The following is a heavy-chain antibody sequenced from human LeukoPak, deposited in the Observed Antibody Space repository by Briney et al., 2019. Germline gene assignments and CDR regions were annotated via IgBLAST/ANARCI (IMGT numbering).Heavy chain of an antibody. Sequence: GGSLRLSCAASGFTFINYNMNWVRQAPGKGLEWVAVIWYDGSNKYYADSVKGRFTISRDNSKNTLYLQMNSLRAEDTAVYYCARPTYSGSYYWFDYWGQGTLVTVSS. D-gene: IGHD1-26*01. V-gene: IGHV3-33*08. CDR2: IWYDGSNK. CDR1: GFTFINYN. CDR3: ARPTYSGSYYWFDY. J-gene: IGHJ4*02.